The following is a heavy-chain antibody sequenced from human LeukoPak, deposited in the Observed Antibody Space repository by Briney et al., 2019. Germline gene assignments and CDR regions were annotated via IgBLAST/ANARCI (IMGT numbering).Heavy chain of an antibody. V-gene: IGHV1-2*06. CDR1: GYTFTGYY. CDR2: INPNSGGT. Sequence: ASVKVSCKASGYTFTGYYMHWVRQAPGQGLEWMGRINPNSGGTNYAQKFQGRVTMTRDTSISTAYMELSRLRSDDTAVYYCARETIFGHQNWFDPWGQGTLVTVSS. CDR3: ARETIFGHQNWFDP. J-gene: IGHJ5*02. D-gene: IGHD3-3*01.